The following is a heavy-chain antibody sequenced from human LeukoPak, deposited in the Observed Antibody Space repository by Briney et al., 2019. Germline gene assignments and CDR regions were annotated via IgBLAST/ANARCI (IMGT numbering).Heavy chain of an antibody. Sequence: AGGPLRLSCASGFTFSDHGLHWVRQGPGKGLEWVAIISDGGSNTYYGDSVRGRFTVSRDNSKNTLYLQMTSLRVDDTAVYYYAREVNYYYYMDVWGKGTAVTVS. V-gene: IGHV3-30*01. CDR1: GFTFSDHG. CDR3: AREVNYYYYMDV. CDR2: ISDGGSNT. D-gene: IGHD4-11*01. J-gene: IGHJ6*03.